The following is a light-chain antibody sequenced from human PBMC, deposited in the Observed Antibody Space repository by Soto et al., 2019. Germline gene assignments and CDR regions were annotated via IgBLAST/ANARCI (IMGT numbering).Light chain of an antibody. J-gene: IGLJ1*01. V-gene: IGLV2-14*01. CDR3: SSYTSSSTYV. CDR1: SSDVGGYNY. CDR2: EVS. Sequence: QSALTQPASVSGSPGQSITISCTGTSSDVGGYNYVSWYQQHPGKAHKLMIYEVSNRPSGVSNRFSGSKSGNTASVTISGLQDEDEADYYCSSYTSSSTYVFGAGTKVTVL.